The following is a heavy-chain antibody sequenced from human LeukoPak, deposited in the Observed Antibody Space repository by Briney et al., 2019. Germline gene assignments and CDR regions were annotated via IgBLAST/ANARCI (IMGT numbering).Heavy chain of an antibody. Sequence: ASVKVSCKASGYTFTSYDINWVRQATGQGLEWMGWMNPNSGNTGYAQKFQGRVTMTRNTSISTAYMELSSLRSEDTAVYYRAREWADPVGTIDAFDIWGQGTMVTVSS. D-gene: IGHD1-26*01. CDR3: AREWADPVGTIDAFDI. J-gene: IGHJ3*02. V-gene: IGHV1-8*01. CDR1: GYTFTSYD. CDR2: MNPNSGNT.